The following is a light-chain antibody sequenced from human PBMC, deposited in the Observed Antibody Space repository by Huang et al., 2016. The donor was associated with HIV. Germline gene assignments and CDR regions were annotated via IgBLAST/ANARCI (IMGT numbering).Light chain of an antibody. CDR1: QNVRSND. CDR2: GAS. J-gene: IGKJ2*01. Sequence: EIVLTKSPGTLSLSPGERATLSCRASQNVRSNDLAWYQQERGQAPRLLIYGASNRASDIAYRFSGSGSGTDFTLTISRLEPEDFAMYYCQQYGSSPFTFGQGTKLEIK. CDR3: QQYGSSPFT. V-gene: IGKV3-20*01.